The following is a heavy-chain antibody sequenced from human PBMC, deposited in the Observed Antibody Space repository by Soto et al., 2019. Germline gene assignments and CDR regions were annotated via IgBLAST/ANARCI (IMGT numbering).Heavy chain of an antibody. Sequence: PSETLSLTCTVSGGSISGGGYYWSWIRQHPGKGLEWIGYIYYSGSTYYNPSLKSRVTISVDTSKNQFSLKLSSVTAADTAVYYCARGPDYGDYAYYYYYMDVWGKGTTVTVSS. CDR2: IYYSGST. CDR3: ARGPDYGDYAYYYYYMDV. CDR1: GGSISGGGYY. V-gene: IGHV4-31*03. D-gene: IGHD4-17*01. J-gene: IGHJ6*03.